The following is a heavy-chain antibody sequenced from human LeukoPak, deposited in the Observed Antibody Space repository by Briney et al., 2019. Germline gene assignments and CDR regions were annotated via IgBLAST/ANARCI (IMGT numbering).Heavy chain of an antibody. CDR2: ISHSGSS. D-gene: IGHD1-26*01. Sequence: PSETLSLTCAVSGGSITSDYWSWIRQPPGKRLEWLGFISHSGSSNYNPSLKSRVTMSVDTSKTQFSLRLSSVTAADTAIYYYARVRGAVDALGWFDPWGQGTLVTVSP. CDR3: ARVRGAVDALGWFDP. J-gene: IGHJ5*02. CDR1: GGSITSDY. V-gene: IGHV4-59*01.